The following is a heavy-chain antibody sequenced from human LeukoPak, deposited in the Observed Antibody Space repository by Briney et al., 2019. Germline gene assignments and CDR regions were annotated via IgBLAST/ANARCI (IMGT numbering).Heavy chain of an antibody. CDR1: GGTFSSYS. CDR2: IIPIFGTA. D-gene: IGHD1-26*01. Sequence: SVKVSCKASGGTFSSYSINWVRQAPGQGLEWMGRIIPIFGTANYAQKFQGSVTITTDESTSTAYMELSSLRSEDTAVYYCARDAGVGSCLDYWGQGTLVTVSS. CDR3: ARDAGVGSCLDY. V-gene: IGHV1-69*05. J-gene: IGHJ4*02.